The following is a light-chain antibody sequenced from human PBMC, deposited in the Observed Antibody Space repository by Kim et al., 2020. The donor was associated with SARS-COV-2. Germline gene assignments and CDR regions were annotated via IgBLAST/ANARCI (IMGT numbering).Light chain of an antibody. CDR3: QQTYST. J-gene: IGKJ2*01. V-gene: IGKV1-16*02. CDR1: QVISTS. CDR2: AAS. Sequence: DIQMTQSPSSLSASVGDRVTITCRASQVISTSLAWFQQKPGKAPKSLIYAASRLQGGVPSKFSGSGSGTDFTLIISSLQPEDSATYYCQQTYSTFGQGTKLEI.